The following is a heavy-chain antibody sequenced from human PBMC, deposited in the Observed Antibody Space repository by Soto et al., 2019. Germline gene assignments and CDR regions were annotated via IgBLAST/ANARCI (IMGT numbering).Heavy chain of an antibody. V-gene: IGHV4-4*02. CDR3: ARADVRIRWFDP. Sequence: QVQLQESGPGLVKPSGTLSLTCAVSSGSISSNNWWSWVRQPPGKGLEWIGEIYHSGTTNYNPSLKSRVTIAVDKSKNQFSLKLSSVTAADTAVYYCARADVRIRWFDPWGQGTLVTVSS. CDR1: SGSISSNNW. CDR2: IYHSGTT. D-gene: IGHD3-10*01. J-gene: IGHJ5*02.